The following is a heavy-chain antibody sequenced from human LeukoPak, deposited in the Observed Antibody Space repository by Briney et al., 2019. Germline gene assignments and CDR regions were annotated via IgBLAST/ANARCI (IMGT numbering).Heavy chain of an antibody. D-gene: IGHD2-15*01. CDR3: ARGGICSGGSCSLDY. CDR1: GGSFSGYY. CDR2: INHSGSS. V-gene: IGHV4-34*01. Sequence: SESLSLTCAVYGGSFSGYYWSWIRQPPGKGLEWIGEINHSGSSNCNPSLKSRVTISVDTSKNQFSLKLSSVTAADTAVYYCARGGICSGGSCSLDYWGQGTLVTVSS. J-gene: IGHJ4*02.